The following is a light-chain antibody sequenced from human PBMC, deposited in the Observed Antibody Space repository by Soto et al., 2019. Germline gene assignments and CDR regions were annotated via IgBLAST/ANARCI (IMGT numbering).Light chain of an antibody. V-gene: IGLV3-1*01. Sequence: SYELTQPPSVSVSPGQTARITCSGDKLGEKFACWYQQKPGQSPVVVIYEDKKRPSAIPERFSGSNSGNTATLTISGTEAMDEADYYCQTWDNSTVVFGGGIKVTVL. CDR1: KLGEKF. CDR3: QTWDNSTVV. CDR2: EDK. J-gene: IGLJ2*01.